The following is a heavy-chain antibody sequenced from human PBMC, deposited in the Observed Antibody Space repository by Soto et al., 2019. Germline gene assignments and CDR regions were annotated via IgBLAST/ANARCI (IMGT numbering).Heavy chain of an antibody. CDR3: VRTSLVVAAATREDY. J-gene: IGHJ4*02. Sequence: PGASLRLSCASAVFTFSSYLIHWLRQAAWKGLVWVSRINRDGSSTSYADSVKGRFTISRDNAKNTLYLQMNSLRAEDTAVYYCVRTSLVVAAATREDYWGQGTLVTVSS. D-gene: IGHD2-15*01. V-gene: IGHV3-74*01. CDR2: INRDGSST. CDR1: VFTFSSYL.